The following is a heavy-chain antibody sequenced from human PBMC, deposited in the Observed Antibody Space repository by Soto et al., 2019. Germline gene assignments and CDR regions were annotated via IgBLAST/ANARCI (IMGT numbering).Heavy chain of an antibody. CDR2: IYYSGST. D-gene: IGHD3-3*01. V-gene: IGHV4-39*01. CDR3: ASIQKTIFGVVMGWFDT. CDR1: GGSISSSSYY. J-gene: IGHJ5*02. Sequence: PSETLSLTCTVSGGSISSSSYYWGWIRQPPGKGLEWIGSIYYSGSTYYNPSLKSRVTISVDTAKNHFSLKLSSVTAADTAVYYCASIQKTIFGVVMGWFDTWGQGTLVTGYS.